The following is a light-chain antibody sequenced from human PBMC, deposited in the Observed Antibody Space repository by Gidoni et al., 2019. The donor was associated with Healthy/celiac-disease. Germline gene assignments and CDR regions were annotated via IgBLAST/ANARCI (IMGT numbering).Light chain of an antibody. CDR2: AAS. CDR3: QQSYSTPWT. V-gene: IGKV1-39*01. Sequence: DIQMTQSPSSLSASVGDRVTISCLASQSISSYFNWYQQKPGKAPKLLIYAASSLQSGVPSRFSGSGSGTHFTLTISSLQPEVFATYYFQQSYSTPWTFGQGTKVEIK. CDR1: QSISSY. J-gene: IGKJ1*01.